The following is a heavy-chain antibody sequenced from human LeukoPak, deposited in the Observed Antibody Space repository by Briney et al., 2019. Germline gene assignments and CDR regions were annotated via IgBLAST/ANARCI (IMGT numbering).Heavy chain of an antibody. D-gene: IGHD6-19*01. CDR2: ISGSGGST. CDR3: ARDDGGLSSGWNAAVFDY. V-gene: IGHV3-23*01. Sequence: PGGSLRLSCAASGFTFSSYAMSWVRQAPGKGLEWVSAISGSGGSTYYADSVKGRFTISRDNSKNTLYLQMNSLRAEDTAVYYCARDDGGLSSGWNAAVFDYWGQGTLVTVSS. J-gene: IGHJ4*02. CDR1: GFTFSSYA.